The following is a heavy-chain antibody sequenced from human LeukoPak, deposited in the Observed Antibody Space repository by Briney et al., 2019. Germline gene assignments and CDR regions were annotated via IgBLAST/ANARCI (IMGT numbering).Heavy chain of an antibody. V-gene: IGHV1-69*13. CDR2: IIPIFGTA. CDR1: GGTFSSYA. Sequence: ASVKVSCKASGGTFSSYAISWVRQAPGQGLEWMGGIIPIFGTANYAQKFQGRVTITADESTSTAYMELSSLRSEDTAVYYCARGGYCSGGSCCYPGVCNWFDPWGQGTLVTVSS. D-gene: IGHD2-15*01. CDR3: ARGGYCSGGSCCYPGVCNWFDP. J-gene: IGHJ5*02.